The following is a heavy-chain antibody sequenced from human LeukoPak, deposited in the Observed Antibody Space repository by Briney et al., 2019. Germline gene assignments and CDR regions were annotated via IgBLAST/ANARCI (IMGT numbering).Heavy chain of an antibody. Sequence: GASVTVSCTVSGYTLTELSMHWVRQAPGKGLEWMGGFDPEDGETIYAQKFQGRVTMTEDTSTDTAYMELSSLRSEDTAVYYCATRSIFGVVIYFDYWGQGTLVTVSS. CDR2: FDPEDGET. CDR3: ATRSIFGVVIYFDY. D-gene: IGHD3-3*01. CDR1: GYTLTELS. J-gene: IGHJ4*02. V-gene: IGHV1-24*01.